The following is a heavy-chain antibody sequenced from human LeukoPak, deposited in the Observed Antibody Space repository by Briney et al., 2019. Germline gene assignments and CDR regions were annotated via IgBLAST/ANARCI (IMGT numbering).Heavy chain of an antibody. CDR2: INHSGST. CDR3: ARVGGDSSGYYNTVFDY. CDR1: GGSFSGYY. D-gene: IGHD3-22*01. Sequence: KASETLSLTCAVYGGSFSGYYWSWIRQPPGKGLEWIGEINHSGSTNYNPSLKGRVTISVDTSKNQFSLKLSSVTAADTAVYYCARVGGDSSGYYNTVFDYWGQGTLVTVSS. J-gene: IGHJ4*02. V-gene: IGHV4-34*01.